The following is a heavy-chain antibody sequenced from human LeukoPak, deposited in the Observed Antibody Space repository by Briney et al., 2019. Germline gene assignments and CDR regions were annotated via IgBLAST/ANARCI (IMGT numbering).Heavy chain of an antibody. CDR2: ISYDGSNK. CDR1: GFTFSSYA. J-gene: IGHJ4*02. CDR3: ARGLDILTGYVDY. Sequence: PGGSLRLSCAASGFTFSSYAMHWVRQAPGKGLEWVAVISYDGSNKYYADSVKGRFTISRDNSKNTLYLQMNSLRAEDTAVYYCARGLDILTGYVDYWGQGTLVTVSS. D-gene: IGHD3-9*01. V-gene: IGHV3-30-3*01.